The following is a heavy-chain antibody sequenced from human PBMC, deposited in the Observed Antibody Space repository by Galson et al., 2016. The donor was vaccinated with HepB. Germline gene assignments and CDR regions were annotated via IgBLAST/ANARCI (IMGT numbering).Heavy chain of an antibody. CDR1: GLTFSSYS. CDR2: IGTSGSTI. V-gene: IGHV3-48*04. Sequence: SLRLSCAASGLTFSSYSMNWVRQAPGKGLEWVSYIGTSGSTIYYIDSVKGRFTISRDNAKNSLYLQMNSLRAEDTAVYYCARVVYYYYGMDVWGQGTTVTVSS. J-gene: IGHJ6*02. CDR3: ARVVYYYYGMDV.